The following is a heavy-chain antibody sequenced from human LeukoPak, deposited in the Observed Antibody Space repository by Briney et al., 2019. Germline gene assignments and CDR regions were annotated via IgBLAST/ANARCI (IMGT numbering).Heavy chain of an antibody. D-gene: IGHD2-2*01. CDR3: ARVGSTSLRDDY. CDR1: GFTFRAYW. CDR2: IRDDGSEK. Sequence: PGGSLRLSCAGSGFTFRAYWMSWVRQAPGKGLEWVANIRDDGSEKYYVDSVKGRFTISRDNAKNSLYLQMNSLRAEDTAVYYCARVGSTSLRDDYWGQGTLVTVSS. V-gene: IGHV3-7*01. J-gene: IGHJ4*02.